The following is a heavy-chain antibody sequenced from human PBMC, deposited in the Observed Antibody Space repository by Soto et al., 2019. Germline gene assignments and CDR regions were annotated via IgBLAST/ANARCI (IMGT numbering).Heavy chain of an antibody. CDR3: ARDRGYWLGGGYYYMDV. V-gene: IGHV1-3*01. D-gene: IGHD3-10*01. CDR2: INAGNGNT. Sequence: QVQLVQSGAEVKKPGASVKVSCKASGYTFTSYAMHWVRQAPGQRLEWMGWINAGNGNTKYSQKFQGRVTITRDTSASTAYMERSSLRSEDTAVYYCARDRGYWLGGGYYYMDVWGKGTTVTVSS. J-gene: IGHJ6*03. CDR1: GYTFTSYA.